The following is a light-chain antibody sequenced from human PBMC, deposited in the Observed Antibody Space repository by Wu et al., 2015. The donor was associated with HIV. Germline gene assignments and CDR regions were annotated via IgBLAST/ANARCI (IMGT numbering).Light chain of an antibody. CDR1: QSVSSY. CDR3: QQRGHWPLFFT. CDR2: DVS. Sequence: DIVLTQSPATLSLSPGERATLFCRASQSVSSYLAWYQQKPGQAPKLLIYDVSNRATGIPARFSGSGSGTNFTLTISSLEAEDFAVYYCQQRGHWPLFFTFGPGTKVDIK. V-gene: IGKV3-11*01. J-gene: IGKJ3*01.